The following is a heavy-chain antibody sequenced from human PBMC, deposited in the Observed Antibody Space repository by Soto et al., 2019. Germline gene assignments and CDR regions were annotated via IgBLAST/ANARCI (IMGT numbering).Heavy chain of an antibody. CDR3: ARVYHDFWSGSQNPLFDY. CDR1: GGSISSGGYS. J-gene: IGHJ4*02. D-gene: IGHD3-3*01. Sequence: GGSISSGGYSWSWVHQHPGKGLEWIGYIYYSGSTYYSPSLKSRVTISVDTSKNQFSLKLSSVTAADSAVYYCARVYHDFWSGSQNPLFDYWGQGTLVTVSS. CDR2: IYYSGST. V-gene: IGHV4-31*02.